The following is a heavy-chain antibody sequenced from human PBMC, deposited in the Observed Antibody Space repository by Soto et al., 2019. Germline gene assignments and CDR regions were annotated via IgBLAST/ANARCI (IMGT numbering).Heavy chain of an antibody. V-gene: IGHV3-23*01. D-gene: IGHD6-19*01. Sequence: EVQLLESGGGLVQPGGSLRLSCAASGFTFSNYALSWVPQAPGKGLEWVAAISGFSDHPFYADSVKGRFTISRDHSKSTLYLQVNSLRAEDTAVYYCAKATYSSGWRYYFDFWGQGTQVTVSS. CDR2: ISGFSDHP. CDR3: AKATYSSGWRYYFDF. J-gene: IGHJ4*02. CDR1: GFTFSNYA.